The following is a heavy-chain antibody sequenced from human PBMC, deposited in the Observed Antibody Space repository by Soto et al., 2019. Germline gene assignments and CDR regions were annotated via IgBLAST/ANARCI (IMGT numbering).Heavy chain of an antibody. Sequence: QVQLVQSGAEVKNPGASVKVSCKASGYTFTSYDITWVRQATGQGLEWMGWMNPNSGNTGYAQKFQGRVTMARNTSISAAYMELSSLRSEDTAVYYCARDGAAAALYGMDVWGQGTTVTVSS. CDR2: MNPNSGNT. CDR1: GYTFTSYD. D-gene: IGHD6-13*01. CDR3: ARDGAAAALYGMDV. V-gene: IGHV1-8*01. J-gene: IGHJ6*02.